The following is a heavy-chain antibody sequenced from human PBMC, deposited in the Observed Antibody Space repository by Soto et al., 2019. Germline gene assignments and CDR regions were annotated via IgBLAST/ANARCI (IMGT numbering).Heavy chain of an antibody. V-gene: IGHV3-11*01. Sequence: PGGSLRLSCVASGFPFSDYYMTWIRQAPGKGLEWVSYISSSGSALQYADSVKGRFTISRDNARNSVFLQMNSLRVDDTAMYYCARDSPGGFNWFDPWGQGTLVTVSS. J-gene: IGHJ5*02. CDR1: GFPFSDYY. D-gene: IGHD3-16*01. CDR2: ISSSGSAL. CDR3: ARDSPGGFNWFDP.